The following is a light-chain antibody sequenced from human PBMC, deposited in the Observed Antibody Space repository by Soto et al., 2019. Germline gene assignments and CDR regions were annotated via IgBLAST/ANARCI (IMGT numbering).Light chain of an antibody. CDR1: QSVSSN. J-gene: IGKJ1*01. CDR2: GAS. CDR3: QQYNNWPPWT. Sequence: EIVMTQSPATLSVSPGERATLSCRASQSVSSNLAWYQQKPGQAPRLLIYGASTRATGIPARFSGSWSGTEFTLTISSLHSADFAVYYCQQYNNWPPWTVGQWTKVEI. V-gene: IGKV3-15*01.